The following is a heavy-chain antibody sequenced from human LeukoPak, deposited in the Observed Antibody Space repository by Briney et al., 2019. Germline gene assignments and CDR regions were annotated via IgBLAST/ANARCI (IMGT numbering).Heavy chain of an antibody. D-gene: IGHD6-19*01. Sequence: ASVKVSCKASGYTFTGYYMHWVRQAPGQGLEWMGWINPNSGGTNYAQKFQGRVTMTRDTSISTAYMELSRLRSDDTAVYYCARERTRGAVAALDAFDIWGQGTMVTVSS. CDR1: GYTFTGYY. J-gene: IGHJ3*02. V-gene: IGHV1-2*02. CDR2: INPNSGGT. CDR3: ARERTRGAVAALDAFDI.